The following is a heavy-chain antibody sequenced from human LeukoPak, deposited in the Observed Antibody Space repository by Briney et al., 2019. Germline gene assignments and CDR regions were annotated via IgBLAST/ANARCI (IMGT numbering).Heavy chain of an antibody. CDR3: ATDRGWRTSGYYLYYFEY. V-gene: IGHV3-7*01. Sequence: GGSLRLSCAASGFIFTNYFISWVRQAPGKGLEWVASIKHDGSEKYYVDSVRGRFTISRDNTTNSLYLQMSSLRAEDTAVYYCATDRGWRTSGYYLYYFEYWGQGTLVTFSS. CDR1: GFIFTNYF. D-gene: IGHD3-3*01. CDR2: IKHDGSEK. J-gene: IGHJ4*02.